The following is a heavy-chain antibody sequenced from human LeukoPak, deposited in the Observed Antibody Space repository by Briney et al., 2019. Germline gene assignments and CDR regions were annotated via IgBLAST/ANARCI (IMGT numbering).Heavy chain of an antibody. V-gene: IGHV3-23*01. CDR2: ISDSGATT. Sequence: GGSLRLSCAASGCTFSSYAMSWVRQAPGKGLEWVSTISDSGATTYYADSVKGRFTISRDNSKNTLYLQMNSLSAEDTAVYYRAKMRRGYTSSSVGYWGQGTLVTVSS. D-gene: IGHD6-13*01. CDR1: GCTFSSYA. CDR3: AKMRRGYTSSSVGY. J-gene: IGHJ4*02.